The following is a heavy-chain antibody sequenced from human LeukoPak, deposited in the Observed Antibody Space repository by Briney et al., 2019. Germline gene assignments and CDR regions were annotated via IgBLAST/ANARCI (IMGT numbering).Heavy chain of an antibody. CDR1: GFTFRIYS. J-gene: IGHJ5*02. V-gene: IGHV3-21*01. D-gene: IGHD3-10*01. CDR2: IGPSSGDI. Sequence: SGGSLRLYCAASGFTFRIYSMNWVRQAPGTGLEWVSSIGPSSGDIYYADSVKGRFTISRDNDKNSLYLQMNSLRAEDTAVYYCARDRGARGRGLAWGQGTQVTVSS. CDR3: ARDRGARGRGLA.